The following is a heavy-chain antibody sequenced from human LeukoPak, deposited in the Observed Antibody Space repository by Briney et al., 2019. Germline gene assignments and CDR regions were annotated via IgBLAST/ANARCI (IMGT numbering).Heavy chain of an antibody. V-gene: IGHV4-39*01. CDR1: GDSIISRSYY. J-gene: IGHJ4*02. Sequence: SETLSLTCTVSGDSIISRSYYWGWIRQPPGKGLEWIGSIYYSGNTYYNLSLKSRVTISVDTSENQFSLKLSSVTDSDTAVYYCARVPYSGYDASYFDYWGQGTLVTVSS. CDR2: IYYSGNT. D-gene: IGHD5-12*01. CDR3: ARVPYSGYDASYFDY.